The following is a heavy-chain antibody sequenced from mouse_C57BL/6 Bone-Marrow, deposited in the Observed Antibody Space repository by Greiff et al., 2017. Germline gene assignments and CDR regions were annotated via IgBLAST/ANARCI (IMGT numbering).Heavy chain of an antibody. CDR3: AGYYYGSSFDY. Sequence: QVQLQQPGAELVKPGASVKLSCKASGYTFTSYWMHWVKQRPGQGLEWIGMIHPKSGSTNYNEKFKSKATLTEDKSASTAYMQLSSLTSEDSAVYYCAGYYYGSSFDYWGQGTTLTVSS. CDR1: GYTFTSYW. CDR2: IHPKSGST. J-gene: IGHJ2*01. V-gene: IGHV1-64*01. D-gene: IGHD1-1*01.